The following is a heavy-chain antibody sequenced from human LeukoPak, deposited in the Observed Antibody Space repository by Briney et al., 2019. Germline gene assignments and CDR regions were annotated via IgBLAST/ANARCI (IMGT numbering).Heavy chain of an antibody. J-gene: IGHJ4*02. CDR2: INHSGST. D-gene: IGHD2-21*01. CDR3: ARNVFTFDY. V-gene: IGHV4-34*01. CDR1: GGSISSYY. Sequence: SETLSLTCTVSGGSISSYYWSWIRQPPGKGLEWIGEINHSGSTNYNPSLKSRVTISVDTSKNQFSLKLSSVTAADTAVYYCARNVFTFDYWGQGTLVTVSS.